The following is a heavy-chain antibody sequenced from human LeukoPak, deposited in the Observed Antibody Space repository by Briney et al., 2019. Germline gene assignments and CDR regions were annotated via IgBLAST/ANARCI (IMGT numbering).Heavy chain of an antibody. CDR1: GFTFSSYA. V-gene: IGHV3-23*01. D-gene: IGHD6-13*01. CDR2: ISGSGGST. J-gene: IGHJ4*02. CDR3: AKGATEAAAAETGGYFDY. Sequence: QPGGSLRLSCAASGFTFSSYAMSWVRQAPGKGLEWVSAISGSGGSTYYADSVKGRFTISRDNSKNTLYLQMNSLRAEDTAVYYCAKGATEAAAAETGGYFDYWGQGTLVTVSS.